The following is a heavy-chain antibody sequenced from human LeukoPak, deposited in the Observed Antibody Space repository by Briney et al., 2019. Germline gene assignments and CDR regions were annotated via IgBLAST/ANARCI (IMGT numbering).Heavy chain of an antibody. V-gene: IGHV1-69*04. CDR2: IIPILGIA. CDR3: ASPAQDDYGDPELDY. Sequence: ASVKVSCKASGGTFSSYAISWVRQAPGQGLEWMGRIIPILGIANYAQKFQGRVTITADKSTSTAYMELSSLRSEDTAVYYCASPAQDDYGDPELDYWGQGTLVTVSS. D-gene: IGHD4-17*01. J-gene: IGHJ4*02. CDR1: GGTFSSYA.